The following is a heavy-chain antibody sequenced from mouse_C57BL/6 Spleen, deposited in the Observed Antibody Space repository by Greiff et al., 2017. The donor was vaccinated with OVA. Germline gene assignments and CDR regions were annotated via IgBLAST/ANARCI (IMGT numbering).Heavy chain of an antibody. Sequence: EVNVVESGGGLVKPGGSLKLSCAASGFTFSSYTMSWVRQTPEKRLEWVATISGGGGNTYYPDSVKGRFTISRDNAKNTLYLQMSSLRSEDTALYYCARQASSPWYFDVWGTGTTVTVSS. CDR3: ARQASSPWYFDV. V-gene: IGHV5-9*01. CDR1: GFTFSSYT. J-gene: IGHJ1*03. CDR2: ISGGGGNT. D-gene: IGHD1-1*01.